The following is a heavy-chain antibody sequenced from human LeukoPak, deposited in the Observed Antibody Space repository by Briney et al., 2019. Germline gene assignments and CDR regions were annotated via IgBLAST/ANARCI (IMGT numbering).Heavy chain of an antibody. V-gene: IGHV4-34*01. D-gene: IGHD3-22*01. CDR1: GGSFSGYH. Sequence: SETLSLTCAVYGGSFSGYHWSWIRQPPGKGLEWIGEINHSGSTNYNPSLKSRVTISVDTSKNQFSLKLSSVTAADTAVYYCARGSRQYYYDRGPYFDYWGQGTLVTVSS. CDR3: ARGSRQYYYDRGPYFDY. J-gene: IGHJ4*02. CDR2: INHSGST.